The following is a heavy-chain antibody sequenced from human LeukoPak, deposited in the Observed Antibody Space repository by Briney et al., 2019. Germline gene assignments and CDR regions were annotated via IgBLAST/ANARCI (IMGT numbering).Heavy chain of an antibody. D-gene: IGHD1-14*01. CDR2: MNPNSGNT. V-gene: IGHV1-8*03. Sequence: ASVKVSCKASGYTFTSYDINWVRQATGQGLEWMGWMNPNSGNTGYAQKFQGRVTITRNTSISIAYMELSSLRSEDTAVYYCAREPELGDAFDIWGQGTMVTVSS. CDR1: GYTFTSYD. J-gene: IGHJ3*02. CDR3: AREPELGDAFDI.